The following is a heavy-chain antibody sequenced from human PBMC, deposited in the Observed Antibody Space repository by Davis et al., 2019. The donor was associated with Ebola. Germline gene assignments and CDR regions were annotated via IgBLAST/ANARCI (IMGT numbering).Heavy chain of an antibody. CDR3: ARVHEGATTGWFDP. V-gene: IGHV3-11*01. Sequence: GESLKISCAASGFTFSDYYMSWIRQAPGKGLEWVSYISSSGSTIYYADSVKGRFTISRDNAKNSLYLQMNSLRAEDTAVYYCARVHEGATTGWFDPWGQGTLVTVSS. CDR2: ISSSGSTI. J-gene: IGHJ5*02. D-gene: IGHD1-26*01. CDR1: GFTFSDYY.